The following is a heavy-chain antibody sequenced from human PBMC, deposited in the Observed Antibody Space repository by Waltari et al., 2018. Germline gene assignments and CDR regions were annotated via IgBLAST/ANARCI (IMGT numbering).Heavy chain of an antibody. CDR3: ARYYYYGSGPKPPS. J-gene: IGHJ5*02. CDR2: IYYSGRT. V-gene: IGHV4-39*07. D-gene: IGHD3-10*01. Sequence: PGKGLEWIGSIYYSGRTYYNPSLKSPVTISVDTSKNQFSLKLSSVTAADTAVYYCARYYYYGSGPKPPSWGQGTLVTVSS.